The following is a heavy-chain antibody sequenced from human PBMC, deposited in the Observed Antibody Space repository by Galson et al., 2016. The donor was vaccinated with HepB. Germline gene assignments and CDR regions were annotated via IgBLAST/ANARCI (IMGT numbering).Heavy chain of an antibody. V-gene: IGHV4-4*02. CDR2: IYHSGST. CDR3: VRNGYYCLDA. CDR1: GVSISGTNW. Sequence: ETLSLTCAVSGVSISGTNWWSWVRQPPGKGLEWIGEIYHSGSTNYNPSLQSRGTISVDTSKNQFSLNLNSVTAADTALYYCVRNGYYCLDAWGQGTPVTVSS. J-gene: IGHJ6*02.